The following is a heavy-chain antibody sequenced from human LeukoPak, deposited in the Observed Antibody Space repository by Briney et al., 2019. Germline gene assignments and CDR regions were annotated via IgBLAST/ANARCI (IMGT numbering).Heavy chain of an antibody. CDR1: GFTFGDYA. CDR3: AHGGLYYLDY. J-gene: IGHJ4*02. CDR2: ISGSGGST. V-gene: IGHV3-23*01. Sequence: GGSLRLSCTASGFTFGDYAMSWVRQAPGKGLEWVSAISGSGGSTYYADSVKGRFTISRDNSKNTLYLQMNSLRAEDTAVYYCAHGGLYYLDYWGQGTLVTASS. D-gene: IGHD3-10*01.